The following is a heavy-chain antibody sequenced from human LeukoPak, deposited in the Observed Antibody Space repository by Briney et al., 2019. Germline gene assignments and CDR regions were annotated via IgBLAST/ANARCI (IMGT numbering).Heavy chain of an antibody. CDR3: ARDKSSLLWFGELSGPLDV. J-gene: IGHJ6*04. CDR2: ISSSGSTI. V-gene: IGHV3-48*03. D-gene: IGHD3-10*01. CDR1: GFTFSSYE. Sequence: GGSLRLSCAASGFTFSSYEMNWVRQAPGKGLEWVSYISSSGSTIYYADSVKGRFTISRDNAKNSLYLQMNSLRAEDTAVYYCARDKSSLLWFGELSGPLDVWGKGTTVTVSS.